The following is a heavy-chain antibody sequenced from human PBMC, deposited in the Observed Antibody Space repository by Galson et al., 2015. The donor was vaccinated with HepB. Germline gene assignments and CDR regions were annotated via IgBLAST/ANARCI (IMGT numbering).Heavy chain of an antibody. Sequence: SLRLSCAASGFTFSSYWMSWVRQAPGKGLEWVANIKQDGSEKYYVDSVKGRFTISRDNAKNSLYLQMNSLRAEDTAVYYCARDKYSSSWYRGYFDYWGQGTLVTVSS. CDR2: IKQDGSEK. CDR1: GFTFSSYW. J-gene: IGHJ4*02. CDR3: ARDKYSSSWYRGYFDY. D-gene: IGHD6-13*01. V-gene: IGHV3-7*03.